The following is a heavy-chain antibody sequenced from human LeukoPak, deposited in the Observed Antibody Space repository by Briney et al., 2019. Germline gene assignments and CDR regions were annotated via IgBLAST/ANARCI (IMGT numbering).Heavy chain of an antibody. CDR2: IYYSGST. V-gene: IGHV4-59*08. CDR1: GGSISSYY. D-gene: IGHD4/OR15-4a*01. J-gene: IGHJ6*03. Sequence: PSETLSLTCTVSGGSISSYYWSWIRQPPGKGLEWIGYIYYSGSTNYNPSLKSRVTISVDTSKNQFSLKLSSVTAADTAVYYCARRKGAYSYYYYYMDVWGKGTPVTVSS. CDR3: ARRKGAYSYYYYYMDV.